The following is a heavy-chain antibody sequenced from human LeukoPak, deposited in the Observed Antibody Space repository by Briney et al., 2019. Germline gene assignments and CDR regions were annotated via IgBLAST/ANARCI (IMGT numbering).Heavy chain of an antibody. J-gene: IGHJ4*02. CDR3: ARVPRQVVYDSRGGY. V-gene: IGHV4-31*03. Sequence: SETLSLTCTVSGGYISSSNYFWNWIRQHPGKGLEWIGYISNSGITNYNPSLKSRVTISVDTSKNQFSLKLSSVTAADTAVYYCARVPRQVVYDSRGGYWGQGTLVTVSS. D-gene: IGHD3-22*01. CDR1: GGYISSSNYF. CDR2: ISNSGIT.